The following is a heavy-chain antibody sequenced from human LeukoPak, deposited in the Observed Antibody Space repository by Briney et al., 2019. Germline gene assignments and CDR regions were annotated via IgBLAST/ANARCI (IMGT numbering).Heavy chain of an antibody. J-gene: IGHJ4*02. D-gene: IGHD3-10*01. V-gene: IGHV3-48*01. CDR2: ITSNGKTI. CDR1: GFLFSSSS. CDR3: ARDLWPHYFDY. Sequence: PGGSLRLSCAASGFLFSSSSMNWVRQAPGKGLGWISYITSNGKTIHYADSMKGRITISRDNAKNSLYLQMNSLRAEDTAVYYCARDLWPHYFDYWGQGTLVTVSS.